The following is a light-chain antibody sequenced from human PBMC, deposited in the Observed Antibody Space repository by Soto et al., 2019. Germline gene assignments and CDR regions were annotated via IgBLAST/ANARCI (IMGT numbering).Light chain of an antibody. CDR2: GSS. J-gene: IGKJ5*01. V-gene: IGKV3-11*01. CDR1: QRVSNH. Sequence: ETVMTQSPVTLSVSPGDTATLSCRASQRVSNHLAWYQQKPGQAPRLLIYGSSSRATGIPDRFSGSGSGTDFILTISSLEPEDFAVYYCQQSSNWPPEITFGQGTRLEIK. CDR3: QQSSNWPPEIT.